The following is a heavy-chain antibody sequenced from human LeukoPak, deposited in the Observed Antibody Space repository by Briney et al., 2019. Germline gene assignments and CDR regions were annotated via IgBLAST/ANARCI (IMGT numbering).Heavy chain of an antibody. V-gene: IGHV3-53*01. CDR3: ASTNLRTSDAFDI. CDR2: IYSGGTT. D-gene: IGHD4-17*01. CDR1: GFTVGSNY. Sequence: GGSLRLSCAASGFTVGSNYMSWVRQAPGKGLEWVSVIYSGGTTYYADSVKGRFTISRENSKKTLCLQMNSLRAEDTAMYYCASTNLRTSDAFDIWGQGTMVTVSS. J-gene: IGHJ3*02.